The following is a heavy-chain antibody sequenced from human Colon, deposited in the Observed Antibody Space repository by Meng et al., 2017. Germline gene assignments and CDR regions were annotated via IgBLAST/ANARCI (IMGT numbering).Heavy chain of an antibody. D-gene: IGHD6-19*01. CDR3: VRSSAWVRTGFDP. V-gene: IGHV4-39*01. Sequence: QPQLQESGPGLVWPSEALSLTRRVSGGSISTSGYYWGWIRQPPGKGLEWIGSIGHSGFTYYTPSLKSRVTVSIDTSRNQFSLWLTSVTAADTAVYYCVRSSAWVRTGFDPWGQGTLVTVSS. CDR1: GGSISTSGYY. CDR2: IGHSGFT. J-gene: IGHJ5*02.